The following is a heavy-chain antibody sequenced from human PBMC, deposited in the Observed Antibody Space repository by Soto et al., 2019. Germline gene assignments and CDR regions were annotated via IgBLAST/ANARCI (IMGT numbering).Heavy chain of an antibody. CDR3: AIPLFLGGATPTDY. CDR2: ISSSSSYI. D-gene: IGHD3-16*01. V-gene: IGHV3-21*01. CDR1: GFTFSSYS. J-gene: IGHJ4*02. Sequence: GGSLRLSCAASGFTFSSYSMNWVRQAPGKGLEWVSSISSSSSYIYYADSVKGRFTISRDNAKNSLYLQMNSLRAEDTAVYYCAIPLFLGGATPTDYWGQGSLVIVSS.